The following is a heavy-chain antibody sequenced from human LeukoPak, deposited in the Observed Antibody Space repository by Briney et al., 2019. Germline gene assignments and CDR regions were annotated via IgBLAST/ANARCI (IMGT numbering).Heavy chain of an antibody. Sequence: GGSLRLSCAASGFTFGSFAMSWVRQAPGKGLEWVSAISDSGDSTYYADSVKGRFTISRDNSKNTLYLQMNSLRAEDTAVYYCARWGNNKILDYWGQGTLVTVSS. V-gene: IGHV3-23*01. CDR1: GFTFGSFA. J-gene: IGHJ4*02. CDR2: ISDSGDST. CDR3: ARWGNNKILDY. D-gene: IGHD7-27*01.